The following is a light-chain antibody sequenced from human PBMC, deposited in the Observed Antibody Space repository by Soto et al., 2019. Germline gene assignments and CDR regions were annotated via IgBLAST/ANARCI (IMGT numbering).Light chain of an antibody. CDR1: GSDVGGYNY. CDR2: EVS. J-gene: IGLJ2*01. V-gene: IGLV2-8*01. Sequence: QSVLTQPPSASGSPGQSVTISCTGTGSDVGGYNYDSWYQHHPGKAPKLMLYEVSTRPSGVPDRFSGSKSGNTASLTVSGLQAEDEADYYCSSYAGSNIYVVFGGGTKLTVL. CDR3: SSYAGSNIYVV.